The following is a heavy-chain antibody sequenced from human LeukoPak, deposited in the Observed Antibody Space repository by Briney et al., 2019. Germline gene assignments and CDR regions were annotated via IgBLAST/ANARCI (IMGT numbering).Heavy chain of an antibody. D-gene: IGHD3-3*01. V-gene: IGHV3-21*01. Sequence: AGGSLRLSCVASGFTFSNYAMTWVRQAPGKGLEWVSSISSSSSYIYYADSVKGRFTISRDNAKNSLYLQMNSLRAEDTAVYYCARGSLDQNGGFLEWLPHYFDYWGQGTLVTVSS. CDR3: ARGSLDQNGGFLEWLPHYFDY. J-gene: IGHJ4*02. CDR2: ISSSSSYI. CDR1: GFTFSNYA.